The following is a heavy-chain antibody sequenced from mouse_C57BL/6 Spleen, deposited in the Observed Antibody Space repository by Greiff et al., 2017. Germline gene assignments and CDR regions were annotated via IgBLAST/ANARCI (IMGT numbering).Heavy chain of an antibody. D-gene: IGHD1-1*01. CDR2: IYPRSGNT. CDR3: ARTTTVVADAMDY. V-gene: IGHV1-81*01. J-gene: IGHJ4*01. CDR1: GYTFTSYG. Sequence: QVQLKESGAELARPGASVKLSCKASGYTFTSYGISWVKQRTGQGLEWIGEIYPRSGNTYYNEKFKGKATLTADKSSSTAYMELRSLTSEDSAVYFCARTTTVVADAMDYWGQGTSVTVSS.